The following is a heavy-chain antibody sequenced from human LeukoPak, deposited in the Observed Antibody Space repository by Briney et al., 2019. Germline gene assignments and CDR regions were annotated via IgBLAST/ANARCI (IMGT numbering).Heavy chain of an antibody. D-gene: IGHD3-22*01. CDR2: ISAYNGNT. J-gene: IGHJ4*02. V-gene: IGHV1-18*01. CDR3: ARGLYYFDY. Sequence: LYWMGWISAYNGNTNYAQKLQGRVTMTTDTSTSTAYMELRSLRSDDTAVYYCARGLYYFDYWGQGTLVTVSS.